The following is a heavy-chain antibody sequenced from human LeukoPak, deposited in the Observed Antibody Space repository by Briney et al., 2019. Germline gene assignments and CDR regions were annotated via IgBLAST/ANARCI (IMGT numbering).Heavy chain of an antibody. V-gene: IGHV4-61*02. J-gene: IGHJ4*02. CDR2: IYTSGST. CDR3: ARDNRSSGPDY. Sequence: SQTLSLTCTVSGGSISSGSYYWSWIRQPAGKGLEWIGRIYTSGSTNYNPSPKSRVTISVDTSKNQFSLKLSSVTAADTAVYYCARDNRSSGPDYWGQGTLVTVSS. D-gene: IGHD6-19*01. CDR1: GGSISSGSYY.